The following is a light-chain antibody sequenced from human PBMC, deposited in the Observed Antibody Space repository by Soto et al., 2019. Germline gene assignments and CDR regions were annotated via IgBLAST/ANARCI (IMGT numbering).Light chain of an antibody. J-gene: IGKJ4*01. CDR1: QSVTSSY. Sequence: EIVLTQSPGTLSLSPGERATLSCRASQSVTSSYLARYQQKPGQAPRLLIYGASSRATGIADRFSGSGSGTDYTLIINRLEPEDYAVYYCQQYSSSPLTFGGGTKVEIK. CDR2: GAS. V-gene: IGKV3-20*01. CDR3: QQYSSSPLT.